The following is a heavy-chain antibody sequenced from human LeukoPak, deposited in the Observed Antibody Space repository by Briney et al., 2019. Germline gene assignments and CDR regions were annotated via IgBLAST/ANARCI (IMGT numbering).Heavy chain of an antibody. CDR2: ISSSPTTI. V-gene: IGHV3-48*03. CDR3: ARGFSSGRGAFDY. Sequence: GGSLRLSCAGSGFIFSNYEMNWVRQAPGKGLEWVSYISSSPTTIYYADSVKGRFTISRDNARNSLFLQMNSLRDEDTAVYYCARGFSSGRGAFDYWGQGTLVTVSS. D-gene: IGHD6-19*01. J-gene: IGHJ4*02. CDR1: GFIFSNYE.